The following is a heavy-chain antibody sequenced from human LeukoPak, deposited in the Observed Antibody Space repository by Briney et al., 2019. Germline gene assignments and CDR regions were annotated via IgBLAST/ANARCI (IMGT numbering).Heavy chain of an antibody. CDR2: FSSSSSTI. J-gene: IGHJ4*02. D-gene: IGHD6-19*01. CDR1: GFTFINYN. Sequence: GGCLRLSCAASGFTFINYNINWVRQAPGKGLEWVSYFSSSSSTIYYAGSVKGRFTISRDNAKNSLYLQMNSLRAEDTAVYYCARARYSSGWYFDYWGQGTLVTVSS. V-gene: IGHV3-48*01. CDR3: ARARYSSGWYFDY.